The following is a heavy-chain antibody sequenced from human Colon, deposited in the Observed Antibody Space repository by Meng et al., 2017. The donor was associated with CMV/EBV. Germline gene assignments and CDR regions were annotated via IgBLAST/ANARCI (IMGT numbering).Heavy chain of an antibody. CDR2: IRYDGSNK. J-gene: IGHJ6*02. CDR3: ARGRSDYDFWSGLSYGMDV. D-gene: IGHD3-3*01. CDR1: GFTFSAYG. V-gene: IGHV3-30*02. Sequence: GESLKISCAASGFTFSAYGVHWVRQAPGKGLEWVAFIRYDGSNKYYGDSVKGRFTISRDNSKNTLHLQMDSLRTDDTAVYYCARGRSDYDFWSGLSYGMDVWGQGTTVTVSS.